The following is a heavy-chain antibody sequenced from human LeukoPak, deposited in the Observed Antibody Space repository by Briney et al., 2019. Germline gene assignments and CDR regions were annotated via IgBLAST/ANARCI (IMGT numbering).Heavy chain of an antibody. Sequence: PGGSLRLSCAASGFSFSNYAMSWVRQAPGKGLEWVSVISGSGRSTYYADSVRGRFTISRDNSKNTLYLRVNSLSAEDTAVYYCARDGGGINSWVWAYDYWGQGALVTVSS. V-gene: IGHV3-23*01. CDR2: ISGSGRST. D-gene: IGHD2-21*01. CDR3: ARDGGGINSWVWAYDY. CDR1: GFSFSNYA. J-gene: IGHJ4*02.